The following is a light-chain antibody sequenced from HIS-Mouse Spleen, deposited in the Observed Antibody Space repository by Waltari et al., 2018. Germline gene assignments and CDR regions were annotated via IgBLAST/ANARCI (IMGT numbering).Light chain of an antibody. Sequence: SYELTQPPSVSVSPGQTARITCSGDALPKKYAYWYQQKSGQAPVLVIYKDSKRPSGSPGRCSGSSSGTMATLTISGAQVEDEADYYCYSTDSSGNHRVFGGGTKLTVL. CDR1: ALPKKY. J-gene: IGLJ2*01. CDR3: YSTDSSGNHRV. V-gene: IGLV3-10*01. CDR2: KDS.